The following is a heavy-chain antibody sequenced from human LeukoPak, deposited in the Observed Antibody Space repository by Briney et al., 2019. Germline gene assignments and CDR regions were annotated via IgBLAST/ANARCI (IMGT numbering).Heavy chain of an antibody. V-gene: IGHV4-59*02. CDR3: AKDLGGVGATHFDY. CDR2: IYSSGST. D-gene: IGHD1-26*01. Sequence: SETLSLTCTVSGGSVSGYYWNWIRQPPGKGLEWIGYIYSSGSTDYNPSLKSRVTISADTSKNQFSLKLRSVTAADTAVYYCAKDLGGVGATHFDYWGQGTLVTVSS. CDR1: GGSVSGYY. J-gene: IGHJ4*02.